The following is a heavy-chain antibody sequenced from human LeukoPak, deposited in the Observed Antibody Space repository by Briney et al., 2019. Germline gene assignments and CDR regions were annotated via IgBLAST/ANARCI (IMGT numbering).Heavy chain of an antibody. CDR1: GYSFTNYW. J-gene: IGHJ4*02. V-gene: IGHV5-10-1*01. D-gene: IGHD3-16*01. CDR3: ATLILRAAPYYFDF. CDR2: IDPSDSYT. Sequence: GESLKISCKGSGYSFTNYWITWVRQMPEKGLEWMGRIDPSDSYTDYSPSFQGHVTFSADKSITTAYLHWSSLKASDTAMYFCATLILRAAPYYFDFWGQGTLVTVSS.